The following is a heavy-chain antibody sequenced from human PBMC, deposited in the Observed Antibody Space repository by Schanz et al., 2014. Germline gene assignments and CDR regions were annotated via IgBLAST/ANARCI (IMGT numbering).Heavy chain of an antibody. CDR2: IIHDGSEK. CDR1: GFSFNNYW. J-gene: IGHJ2*01. Sequence: EVQLVESGGGLVQPGGSLRLSCAASGFSFNNYWMTWFRQAPGKGLEWVANIIHDGSEKFYVDSVKGRFTISRDNSMNTLSLQMNGLSADDTAIYYCAKGQGAVINNWYFDLWGRGTLVTVSS. D-gene: IGHD2-21*01. V-gene: IGHV3-7*03. CDR3: AKGQGAVINNWYFDL.